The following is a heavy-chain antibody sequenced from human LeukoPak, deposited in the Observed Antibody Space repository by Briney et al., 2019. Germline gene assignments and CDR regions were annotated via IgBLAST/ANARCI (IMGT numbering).Heavy chain of an antibody. CDR2: ISYDGSNK. CDR3: ARHYKDFDY. CDR1: GFTFSSYG. V-gene: IGHV3-30*03. Sequence: GGSLRLSCAASGFTFSSYGLHWVRQAPGKGLEWVAVISYDGSNKYYADSVKGRFTISRDNSKNTLYLQMNSLRAEDTAVYYCARHYKDFDYWGQGTLVTVSS. D-gene: IGHD1-14*01. J-gene: IGHJ4*02.